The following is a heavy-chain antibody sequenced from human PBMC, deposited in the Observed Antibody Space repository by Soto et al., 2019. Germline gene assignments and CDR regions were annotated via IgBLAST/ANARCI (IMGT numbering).Heavy chain of an antibody. CDR3: AKNGLPPYCFYGLDV. Sequence: QGQLVQSGAEVKKPGTSVKVSCKASGYTFTRYGISWVRQAPGQELEWMGWISGYNGDTNYAQNLQGRVTMTIDKSTSTAYMELRSLTSDDTAVYYCAKNGLPPYCFYGLDVWGQGTTVTVSS. CDR2: ISGYNGDT. V-gene: IGHV1-18*01. D-gene: IGHD5-12*01. J-gene: IGHJ6*02. CDR1: GYTFTRYG.